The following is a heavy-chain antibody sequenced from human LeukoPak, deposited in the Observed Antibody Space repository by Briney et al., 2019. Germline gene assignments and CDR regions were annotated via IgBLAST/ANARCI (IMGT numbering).Heavy chain of an antibody. CDR3: ARHQHQQPHVY. CDR2: ISYSGST. CDR1: GGSITSSGHY. D-gene: IGHD6-13*01. V-gene: IGHV4-39*01. J-gene: IGHJ4*02. Sequence: PETLCPACTVSGGSITSSGHYWDWIRQPPGEGLEWIGDISYSGSTYYNPSLRSRVTMSVDTSKNQFSLKLTSVTVADTAVYYCARHQHQQPHVYWGQGPLDTFSS.